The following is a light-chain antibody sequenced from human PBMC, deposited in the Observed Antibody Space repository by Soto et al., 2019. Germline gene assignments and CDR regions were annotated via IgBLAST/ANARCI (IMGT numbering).Light chain of an antibody. CDR3: CSHGGIYTSASAL. V-gene: IGLV2-11*01. Sequence: QSALNQPRSVSGSPGQSVTMSCTGTSSDVGGSNYVSWYQQHPGKAPKLVIYDVSKRPSGVPDRFSGSKSGNPASLTISGLQAEDEADYYCCSHGGIYTSASALFGGGTKLTVL. CDR1: SSDVGGSNY. CDR2: DVS. J-gene: IGLJ2*01.